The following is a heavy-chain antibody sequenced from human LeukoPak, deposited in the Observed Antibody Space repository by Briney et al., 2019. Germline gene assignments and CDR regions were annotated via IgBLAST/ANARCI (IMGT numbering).Heavy chain of an antibody. J-gene: IGHJ4*02. D-gene: IGHD6-6*01. V-gene: IGHV4-31*03. CDR2: IHHSGST. Sequence: SETLSLTCTVSGGSIRSDIYYWRWIRQHPGKGLEWIGYIHHSGSTFYNPSLKSRITISVDTSKYQFSLRLRSVTAADTAVYYCGSLATPGLYFDYWGLGTLVTVSS. CDR1: GGSIRSDIYY. CDR3: GSLATPGLYFDY.